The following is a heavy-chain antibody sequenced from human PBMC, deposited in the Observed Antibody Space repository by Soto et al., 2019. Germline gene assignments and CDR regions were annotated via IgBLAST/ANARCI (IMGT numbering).Heavy chain of an antibody. Sequence: QVQLQESGPGLVKPSETLSLTCTVSGGSITSYYWGWIRQPPGKGLEWIAYIYYSGSTNYNPSLKSRVTISLDTSKNQVSLKVNSVTAADTAVYYGVRTFCGTNVYDSFDSWGQGTLVTVSS. J-gene: IGHJ4*02. D-gene: IGHD2-21*01. CDR3: VRTFCGTNVYDSFDS. CDR1: GGSITSYY. CDR2: IYYSGST. V-gene: IGHV4-59*08.